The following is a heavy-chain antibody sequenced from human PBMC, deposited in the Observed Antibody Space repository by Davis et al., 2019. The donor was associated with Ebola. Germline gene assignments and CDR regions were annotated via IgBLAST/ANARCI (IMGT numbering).Heavy chain of an antibody. CDR2: IKQDGSEK. Sequence: PGGSLRLSCAASGFTFRSYWMSWVRQAPGKGLEWPANIKQDGSEKYYVDSVKGRFTISRDNARTSLYLQMNSLRAEDTAVDYCARGGWSAMIVDYWGQGTLVTVSS. CDR3: ARGGWSAMIVDY. D-gene: IGHD3-22*01. V-gene: IGHV3-7*01. CDR1: GFTFRSYW. J-gene: IGHJ4*02.